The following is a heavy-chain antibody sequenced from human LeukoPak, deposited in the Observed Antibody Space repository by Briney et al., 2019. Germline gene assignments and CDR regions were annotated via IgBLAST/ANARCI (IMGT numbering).Heavy chain of an antibody. Sequence: ASVKVSCKTSGYTFTAHYMHWVRQAPGQGPEWMGWINPTSGGTNYAQKFQGRVSMTRDTSISTAFMELSSLRSDDTAVYYCARHPGKVTNDWYFDLWGRGTLVTVSS. CDR2: INPTSGGT. CDR1: GYTFTAHY. CDR3: ARHPGKVTNDWYFDL. D-gene: IGHD4-23*01. J-gene: IGHJ2*01. V-gene: IGHV1-2*02.